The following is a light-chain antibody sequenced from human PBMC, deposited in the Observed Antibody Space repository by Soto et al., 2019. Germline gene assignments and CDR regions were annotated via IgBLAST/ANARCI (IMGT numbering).Light chain of an antibody. CDR1: QSAPSSN. CDR2: GAS. J-gene: IGKJ2*01. Sequence: ETVLTQSPGTLSLSPGERVTLSCRTSQSAPSSNLAWYQQKPGQAPRLLIYGASSRATGIPDRFSGSGSGTEFTLTISRLQSDDFAVYYCQHYQNWPPLYAFGQGTKLEIK. CDR3: QHYQNWPPLYA. V-gene: IGKV3-20*01.